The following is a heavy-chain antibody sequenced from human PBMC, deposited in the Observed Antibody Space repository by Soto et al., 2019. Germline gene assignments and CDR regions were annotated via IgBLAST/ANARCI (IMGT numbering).Heavy chain of an antibody. V-gene: IGHV3-23*01. CDR3: AKMEGMDTWAYSFDY. D-gene: IGHD5-18*01. CDR1: GFTFSDFA. J-gene: IGHJ4*02. CDR2: IYGGGNGP. Sequence: EVQVLESGGGLVQPGGSLRLSCAATGFTFSDFAMSWVRQAPGKGLEWVSRIYGGGNGPHYADSVKGRVTISRDNSKNTLYLKMISLRAEDTAVYYCAKMEGMDTWAYSFDYWSQGTLVTVSS.